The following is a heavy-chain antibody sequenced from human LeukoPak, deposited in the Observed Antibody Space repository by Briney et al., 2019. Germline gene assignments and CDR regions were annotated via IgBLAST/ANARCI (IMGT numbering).Heavy chain of an antibody. CDR2: ISTSTGDT. D-gene: IGHD1-26*01. V-gene: IGHV1-18*01. CDR1: GYSFILYG. CDR3: ATALGSPRVSYFDY. Sequence: ASVKVSCKTSGYSFILYGISWVRQAPGQGPEWMGWISTSTGDTKYTQKFQGRVTMTEDTSTDTAYMELSSLRSEDTAVYYCATALGSPRVSYFDYWGQGTLVTVSS. J-gene: IGHJ4*02.